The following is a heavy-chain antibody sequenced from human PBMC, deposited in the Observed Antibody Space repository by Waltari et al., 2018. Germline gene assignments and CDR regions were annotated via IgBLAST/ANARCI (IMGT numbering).Heavy chain of an antibody. J-gene: IGHJ4*02. CDR2: VDPEDGET. Sequence: VQLVQSGAEVKKPGATVKISCKASGHTFTDYYLHLVQQAPGKGLEWMGRVDPEDGETIDAEKFQGRVTITADTSTDTAYMELSSLRSEDTAVYYCATPSGSFRAIDYWGQGTLVTVSS. CDR3: ATPSGSFRAIDY. V-gene: IGHV1-69-2*01. CDR1: GHTFTDYY. D-gene: IGHD1-26*01.